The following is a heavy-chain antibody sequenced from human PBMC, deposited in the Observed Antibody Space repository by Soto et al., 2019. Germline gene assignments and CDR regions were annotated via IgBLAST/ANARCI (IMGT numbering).Heavy chain of an antibody. Sequence: SETLSLTCTVSGGSISSYYWSWIRQPPGKGLEWIGYIYYSGSTNYNPSLKSRVTISVDTSKNQFSLKLSSATAADTAVYYCARRYGVYFDYWGQGTQVTVSS. CDR3: ARRYGVYFDY. D-gene: IGHD4-17*01. V-gene: IGHV4-59*08. CDR1: GGSISSYY. CDR2: IYYSGST. J-gene: IGHJ4*02.